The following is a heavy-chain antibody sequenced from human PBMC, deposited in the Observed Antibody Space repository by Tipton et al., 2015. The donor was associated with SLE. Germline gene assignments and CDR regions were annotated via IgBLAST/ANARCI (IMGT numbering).Heavy chain of an antibody. CDR1: GFTFSSYW. D-gene: IGHD4-11*01. CDR3: ARETTISTYWNFDL. V-gene: IGHV3-48*01. Sequence: SLRLSCAASGFTFSSYWMHWVRQAPGKGLEWLSYISPSSRTIYYADSVKGRFSISRDNAKNSLSLQMNSLRVEDTAVYYCARETTISTYWNFDLWGRGTLVTVSP. CDR2: ISPSSRTI. J-gene: IGHJ2*01.